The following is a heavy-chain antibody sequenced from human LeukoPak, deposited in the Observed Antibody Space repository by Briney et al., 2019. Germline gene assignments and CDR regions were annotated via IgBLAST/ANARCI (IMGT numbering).Heavy chain of an antibody. D-gene: IGHD3-16*01. CDR2: INPNSGDT. CDR3: ATQRGSYLWGTDFDY. J-gene: IGHJ4*02. V-gene: IGHV1-2*02. CDR1: GYAFTGYY. Sequence: ASVKVSCKASGYAFTGYYMHWVRQAPGQGLEWMGWINPNSGDTKYAQKFQGRVTMTRDTSISTAYMELSRLRSDDTAVYYCATQRGSYLWGTDFDYWGQGTLVTVSS.